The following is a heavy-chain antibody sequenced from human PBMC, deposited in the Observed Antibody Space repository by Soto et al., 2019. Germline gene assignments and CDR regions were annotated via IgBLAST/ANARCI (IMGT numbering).Heavy chain of an antibody. V-gene: IGHV1-69*13. Sequence: GASVKVSCKASGGTFSSYAISWVRQAPGQGLEWMGGIIPIFGTANYAQKFQGRVTITADESTSTAYMELSSLRSEYTAVYYCARDFGSSSFGGIWGQGTMVTVSS. CDR3: ARDFGSSSFGGI. D-gene: IGHD6-13*01. J-gene: IGHJ3*02. CDR1: GGTFSSYA. CDR2: IIPIFGTA.